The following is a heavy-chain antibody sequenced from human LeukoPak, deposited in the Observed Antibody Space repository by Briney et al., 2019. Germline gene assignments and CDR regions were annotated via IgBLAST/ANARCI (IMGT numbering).Heavy chain of an antibody. CDR2: IYTSGST. CDR1: GGSISSGSYY. V-gene: IGHV4-61*02. J-gene: IGHJ4*02. CDR3: ARDLRDDSSGYAWYFDY. Sequence: SQTLSLTCTASGGSISSGSYYWSWIRQPAGKGLEWIGRIYTSGSTNYNPSLKSRVTISVDTSKNQFSLKLSSVTAADTAVYYCARDLRDDSSGYAWYFDYWGQGTLVTVSS. D-gene: IGHD3-22*01.